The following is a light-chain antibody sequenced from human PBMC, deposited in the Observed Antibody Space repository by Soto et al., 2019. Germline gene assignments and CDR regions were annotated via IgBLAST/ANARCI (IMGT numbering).Light chain of an antibody. CDR2: DAS. CDR1: QSVGSY. CDR3: QKSSDWPQIN. V-gene: IGKV3-11*01. Sequence: EILLTQAPATLSVSPGERATLSCSSSQSVGSYLVWYQQKPGQAPRLLIYDASNRATGIPDRFSGSGSGTDFTLTIRRLESEDFAVYYCQKSSDWPQINCGQGTRLEIK. J-gene: IGKJ5*01.